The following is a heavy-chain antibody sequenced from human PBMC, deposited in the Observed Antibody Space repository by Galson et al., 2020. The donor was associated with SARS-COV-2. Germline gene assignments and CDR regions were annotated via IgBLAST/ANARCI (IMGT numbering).Heavy chain of an antibody. CDR2: IYSSSATT. V-gene: IGHV3-48*01. J-gene: IGHJ6*02. CDR3: ARSRESTVYRPGGSKTYNYYGSDV. Sequence: GGSLRHSCVGSGFIFSSYSMNWVRLAPGKGLEWVSYIYSSSATTYYADSVKGRFTIFRDNAKNSLYLQMNSLRVEDTGVYYCARSRESTVYRPGGSKTYNYYGSDVWGLGTTVTVSS. CDR1: GFIFSSYS. D-gene: IGHD2-8*01.